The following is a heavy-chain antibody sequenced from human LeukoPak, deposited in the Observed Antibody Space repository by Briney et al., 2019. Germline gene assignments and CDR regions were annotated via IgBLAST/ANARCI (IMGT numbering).Heavy chain of an antibody. V-gene: IGHV3-33*01. CDR3: GYSYGRFDY. CDR2: IWYDGSNK. D-gene: IGHD5-18*01. J-gene: IGHJ4*02. Sequence: GGSLRLSCAASGFTFSSYGMHWVRQAPGKGLEWVAVIWYDGSNKYYADSAKGRFTISRDNSKNTLYLQMNSLRAEDTAVYYCGYSYGRFDYWGQGTLVTVSS. CDR1: GFTFSSYG.